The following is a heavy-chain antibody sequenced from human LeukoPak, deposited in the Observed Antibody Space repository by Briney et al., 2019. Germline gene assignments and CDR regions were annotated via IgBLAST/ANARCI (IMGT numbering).Heavy chain of an antibody. V-gene: IGHV4-30-2*01. CDR3: AGASYSTSFDY. J-gene: IGHJ4*02. Sequence: PSQTLSLTCAVSGGSISSGGYSWSWIRQPPGKGLEWIGYIYHSGSTYYNPSLKSRVTISVDRSKNQFSLKLSSVTAADTAVYYCAGASYSTSFDYWGQGTLVTVSS. CDR2: IYHSGST. CDR1: GGSISSGGYS. D-gene: IGHD5/OR15-5a*01.